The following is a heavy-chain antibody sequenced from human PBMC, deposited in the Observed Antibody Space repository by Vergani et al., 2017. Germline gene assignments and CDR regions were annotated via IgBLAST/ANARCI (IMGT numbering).Heavy chain of an antibody. J-gene: IGHJ4*02. Sequence: EVQLLESGGGLVQPGGSLRLSCEASGFSFHGYAMSWVRQAPGKGLEWVSSVSGSSATPYYADSVKGRFIISRDNSKNTLHLQMNSLRADDTAVYYCASLEENSSSWPFDYWGQGTLVTVSS. V-gene: IGHV3-23*01. D-gene: IGHD6-13*01. CDR1: GFSFHGYA. CDR3: ASLEENSSSWPFDY. CDR2: VSGSSATP.